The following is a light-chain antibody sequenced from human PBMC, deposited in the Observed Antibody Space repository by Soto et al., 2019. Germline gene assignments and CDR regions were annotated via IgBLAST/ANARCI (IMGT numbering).Light chain of an antibody. Sequence: EILLTQSPGTLSLSPGERATLSCGASQSVSSIYLAWYQQKPGQAPRLLIYGASNRPTGIPERFSGSGSGTDFTLTISRLEPEDFEVYYCQQYGSYALTFGGGTKVDIK. CDR2: GAS. V-gene: IGKV3-20*01. CDR1: QSVSSIY. CDR3: QQYGSYALT. J-gene: IGKJ4*01.